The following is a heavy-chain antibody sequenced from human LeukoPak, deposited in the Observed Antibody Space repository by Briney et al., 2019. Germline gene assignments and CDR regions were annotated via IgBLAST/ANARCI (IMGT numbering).Heavy chain of an antibody. D-gene: IGHD2-15*01. Sequence: PGGSLRLSCAASGFTFSSYEMNWVRQAPGKGLEWVAVISYDGSKKYYADSVKGRITISRDNSKNTLYLQMNSLRAEDTAVYYCAREGERQCSGGSCYEAHWGQGTLVTVSS. CDR3: AREGERQCSGGSCYEAH. J-gene: IGHJ4*02. V-gene: IGHV3-30*04. CDR1: GFTFSSYE. CDR2: ISYDGSKK.